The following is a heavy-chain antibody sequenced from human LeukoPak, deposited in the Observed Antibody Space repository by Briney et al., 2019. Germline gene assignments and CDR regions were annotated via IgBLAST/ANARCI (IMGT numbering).Heavy chain of an antibody. Sequence: PSETLSLTCTVSGGSISSSSYYWGWIRQPPGKGLEWIGSIYYSGSTYYNPSLKSRVTISVDTSKDQFSLKLSSVTAADTAVYYCASIAAAGTAWAFDIWGQGTMVTVSS. J-gene: IGHJ3*02. CDR1: GGSISSSSYY. V-gene: IGHV4-39*07. CDR2: IYYSGST. CDR3: ASIAAAGTAWAFDI. D-gene: IGHD6-13*01.